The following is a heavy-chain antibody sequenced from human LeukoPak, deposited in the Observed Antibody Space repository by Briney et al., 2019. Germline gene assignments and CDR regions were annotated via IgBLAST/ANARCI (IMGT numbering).Heavy chain of an antibody. CDR1: GFTFSGYW. CDR2: IKQDGSEK. Sequence: GGSLRLSCEASGFTFSGYWMSWVRQAPGKGLEWVANIKQDGSEKQYADSVKGRFTISRDNAKNSVYLQMSSLSDEDTALYYCARDNVGGYFPLWGQGTLVTLSS. CDR3: ARDNVGGYFPL. V-gene: IGHV3-7*01. D-gene: IGHD2/OR15-2a*01. J-gene: IGHJ4*02.